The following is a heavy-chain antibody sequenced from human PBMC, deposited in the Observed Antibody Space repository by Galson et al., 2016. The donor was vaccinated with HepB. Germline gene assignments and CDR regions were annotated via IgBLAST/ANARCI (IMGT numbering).Heavy chain of an antibody. J-gene: IGHJ6*02. V-gene: IGHV3-23*01. CDR1: GFTSSYYA. D-gene: IGHD3-10*01. Sequence: LRLSCAASGFTSSYYAMSWVRQAPGKGLEWVSGISGSGDSTYYADSVKGRFTISRDTSKNTLYLQMNSLRAEDTAVYYCAKDFEVLMVRGVSHNYYGMDVWGQGTTVTVSS. CDR2: ISGSGDST. CDR3: AKDFEVLMVRGVSHNYYGMDV.